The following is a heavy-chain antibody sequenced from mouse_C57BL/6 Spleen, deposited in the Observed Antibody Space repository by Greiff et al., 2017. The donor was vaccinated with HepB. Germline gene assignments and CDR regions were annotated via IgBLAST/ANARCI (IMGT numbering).Heavy chain of an antibody. CDR1: GYAFSSSW. D-gene: IGHD1-1*01. V-gene: IGHV1-82*01. CDR3: ARVDYGSRNCAMDY. CDR2: IYPGDGDT. J-gene: IGHJ4*01. Sequence: VKLMESGPELVKPGASVKISCKASGYAFSSSWMNWVKQRPGKGLEWIGRIYPGDGDTNYNGKFKGKATLTADKSSSTAYMQLSSLTSEDSAVYFCARVDYGSRNCAMDYWGQGTSVTVSS.